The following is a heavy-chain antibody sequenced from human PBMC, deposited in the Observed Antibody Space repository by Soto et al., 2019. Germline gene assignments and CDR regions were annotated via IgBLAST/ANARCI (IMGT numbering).Heavy chain of an antibody. CDR2: IIPIFGTA. Sequence: QVQLVQSGAEVKKPGSSVKVSCKASGGTFSSYAISWVRQAPGQGLEWMGGIIPIFGTANYAQKFQGRVTIAADESTSTAYMELSRLRSEATAVYYCASVRVRFLEWLGAEGWGQGTLVTVSS. CDR1: GGTFSSYA. J-gene: IGHJ4*02. V-gene: IGHV1-69*12. CDR3: ASVRVRFLEWLGAEG. D-gene: IGHD3-3*01.